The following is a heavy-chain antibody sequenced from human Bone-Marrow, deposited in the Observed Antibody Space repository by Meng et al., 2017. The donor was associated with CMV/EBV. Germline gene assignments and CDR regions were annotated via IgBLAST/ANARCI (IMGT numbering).Heavy chain of an antibody. V-gene: IGHV4-39*07. J-gene: IGHJ6*02. CDR2: IYYSGST. CDR1: GGSISRSSYY. D-gene: IGHD4-17*01. Sequence: SETLSLTCTVSGGSISRSSYYWGWSRQPPGKGLEWIGSIYYSGSTYYNPSLKSRVTISVDTSKNQFSLKLSSVTAADTAVYYCARENYGENIYYYYGMDVWGQGTTVTVSS. CDR3: ARENYGENIYYYYGMDV.